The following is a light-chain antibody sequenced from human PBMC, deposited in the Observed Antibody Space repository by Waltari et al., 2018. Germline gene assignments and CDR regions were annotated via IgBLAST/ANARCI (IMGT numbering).Light chain of an antibody. CDR3: QQYYSSPYT. CDR1: QTVLYKSNDKNY. Sequence: DIVMTQSPESLAVSLGERATINCRSSQTVLYKSNDKNYLAWYQHRPGQPPRLLIYWASTRESGVPDRFSGSGSGTDFTLTISSLAEDVAVYSCQQYYSSPYTFGQGTKLEI. J-gene: IGKJ2*01. V-gene: IGKV4-1*01. CDR2: WAS.